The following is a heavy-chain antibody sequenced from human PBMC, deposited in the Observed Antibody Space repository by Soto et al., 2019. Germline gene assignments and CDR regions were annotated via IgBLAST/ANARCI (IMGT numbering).Heavy chain of an antibody. CDR3: AREGVAWELLQRLIYYFDY. V-gene: IGHV3-30-3*01. CDR1: GFTFSSYA. D-gene: IGHD1-26*01. Sequence: QVQLVESGGGVVQPGRSLRLSCAASGFTFSSYAMHWVRQAPGKGLEWGAVISYDGSNKYYADSVKGRFTIPRDNSKNTLYLQMNSLRAEDTAVYYCAREGVAWELLQRLIYYFDYWGQGTLVTVSS. CDR2: ISYDGSNK. J-gene: IGHJ4*02.